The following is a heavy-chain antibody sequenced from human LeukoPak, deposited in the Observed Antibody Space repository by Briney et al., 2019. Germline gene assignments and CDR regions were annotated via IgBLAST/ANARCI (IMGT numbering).Heavy chain of an antibody. V-gene: IGHV3-30*03. CDR1: GFTFSSYG. Sequence: PGRSLRLSCAASGFTFSSYGMHWVRQAPGKGLEWVAVISYDGSNKYYADSVKGRFTISRDNSKNTLYLQMNSLRAEDTAVYYCARDRSGTGHFDYWGQGTLVTVSS. CDR3: ARDRSGTGHFDY. CDR2: ISYDGSNK. J-gene: IGHJ4*02. D-gene: IGHD5-12*01.